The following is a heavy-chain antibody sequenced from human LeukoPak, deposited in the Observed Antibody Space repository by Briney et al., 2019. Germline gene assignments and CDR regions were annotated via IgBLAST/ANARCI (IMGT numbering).Heavy chain of an antibody. J-gene: IGHJ4*02. Sequence: PGGSLRLSCAASGFTFSDYYMSWIRQAPGKGLEWVSYISSSGSTIYYADSVKGRFTISRDNAKNSLYLQTNNLRVEDTAVYYCARDQPIGYNYGYPFDNWGQGTLVTVSS. CDR3: ARDQPIGYNYGYPFDN. V-gene: IGHV3-11*04. CDR1: GFTFSDYY. CDR2: ISSSGSTI. D-gene: IGHD5-18*01.